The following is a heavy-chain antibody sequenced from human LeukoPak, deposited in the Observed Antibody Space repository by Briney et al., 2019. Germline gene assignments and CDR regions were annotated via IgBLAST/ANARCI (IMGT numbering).Heavy chain of an antibody. CDR2: IYPGDSDT. CDR3: ATYAGSYSKYFQH. Sequence: GESLKISCRGSGYSFTTYWIGWVRQMPGKGLEWMGIIYPGDSDTRYSPSFQGQVTISADKSISTAYLQWSSLKASDTAMYFCATYAGSYSKYFQHWGQGTLVTVSS. V-gene: IGHV5-51*01. J-gene: IGHJ1*01. D-gene: IGHD3-10*01. CDR1: GYSFTTYW.